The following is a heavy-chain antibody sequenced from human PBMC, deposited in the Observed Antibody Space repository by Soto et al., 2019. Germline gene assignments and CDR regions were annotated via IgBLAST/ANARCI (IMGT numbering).Heavy chain of an antibody. CDR3: AREGVNSYKEADLAS. CDR1: GVTLYISV. V-gene: IGHV3-21*01. D-gene: IGHD1-26*01. J-gene: IGHJ4*02. Sequence: HGGSIELSSPASGVTLYISVMAGVRQEKGKGLEWVSSIRGSGNYAHYADFLRGRFTISRDNAKTSLYLQMNSLRAEDTAVYFCAREGVNSYKEADLASWVQGTVVTGS. CDR2: IRGSGNYA.